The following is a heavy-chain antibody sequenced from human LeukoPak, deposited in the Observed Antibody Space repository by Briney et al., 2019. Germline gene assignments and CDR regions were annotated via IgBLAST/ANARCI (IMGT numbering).Heavy chain of an antibody. Sequence: GGTLRLSCAASGFNFMSYGMSWVRQAPGEGLEWLSAINGLGGSTYYADSVKGRFTISRDNSKNTVYLQMNSLRAEDTAVYFCAQWSRYFDYWGQGTLVTVSS. CDR3: AQWSRYFDY. V-gene: IGHV3-23*01. D-gene: IGHD1-26*01. CDR1: GFNFMSYG. CDR2: INGLGGST. J-gene: IGHJ4*02.